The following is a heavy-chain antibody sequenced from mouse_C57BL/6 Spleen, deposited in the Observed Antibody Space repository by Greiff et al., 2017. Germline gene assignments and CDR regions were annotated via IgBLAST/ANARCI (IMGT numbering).Heavy chain of an antibody. D-gene: IGHD1-1*01. V-gene: IGHV2-9-1*01. CDR1: GFSFTSYA. J-gene: IGHJ4*01. CDR2: IWTGGGT. Sequence: QVQLKESGPGLVAPSQSLSITCTVSGFSFTSYAISWVRQPPGKGLEWLGVIWTGGGTNYNSALKSRLSISKDNSKSQVILKMNSLQTDDTARYYCARIDYYGSSSLYYYAMDYWGQGTSVTVSS. CDR3: ARIDYYGSSSLYYYAMDY.